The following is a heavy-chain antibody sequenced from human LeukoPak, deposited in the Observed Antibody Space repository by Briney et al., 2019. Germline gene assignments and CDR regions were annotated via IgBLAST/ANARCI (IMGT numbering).Heavy chain of an antibody. D-gene: IGHD3-22*01. J-gene: IGHJ5*02. CDR2: INHSGST. Sequence: SETLSLTCAVYGGSFSGYYWSWIRQPPGKGREWIGEINHSGSTNYNPSLKSRVTISVDTSKNQFSLKLSFVTAADTAVYYCARDVNYYDSSGYPLPWGQGTLVTVSS. CDR3: ARDVNYYDSSGYPLP. CDR1: GGSFSGYY. V-gene: IGHV4-34*01.